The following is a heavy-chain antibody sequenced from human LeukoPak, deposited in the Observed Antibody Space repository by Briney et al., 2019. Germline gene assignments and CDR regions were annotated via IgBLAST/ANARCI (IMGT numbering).Heavy chain of an antibody. D-gene: IGHD2-15*01. CDR3: VKDHVYCRGGSCYGDY. CDR2: ISVGGDNT. CDR1: GFTFSSDA. V-gene: IGHV3-23*01. J-gene: IGHJ4*02. Sequence: GRSQRLSCAASGFTFSSDAMSWVRQAPGKGLESGSAISVGGDNTYYADSVKGQFTISRDNSKITLYLQMNSVRAQDTGVYYCVKDHVYCRGGSCYGDYWGQGTLVTVSS.